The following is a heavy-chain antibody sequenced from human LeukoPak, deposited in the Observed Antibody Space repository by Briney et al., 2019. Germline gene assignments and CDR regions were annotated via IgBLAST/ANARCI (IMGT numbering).Heavy chain of an antibody. Sequence: SGPALVKPTQTLTLTCTFSGFSLSTSGMCVSWIRQPPGKALEWLARIDWDDDKYYSTPLKTRLTISKDTSKNQVVLTMTNMDPVDTATYYCARLYNSGWYFDYWGQGTLVTVSS. J-gene: IGHJ4*02. CDR3: ARLYNSGWYFDY. CDR1: GFSLSTSGMC. V-gene: IGHV2-70*11. D-gene: IGHD6-19*01. CDR2: IDWDDDK.